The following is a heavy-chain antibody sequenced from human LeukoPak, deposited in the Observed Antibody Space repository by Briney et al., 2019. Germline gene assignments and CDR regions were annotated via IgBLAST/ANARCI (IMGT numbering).Heavy chain of an antibody. V-gene: IGHV1-8*01. D-gene: IGHD3-22*01. CDR1: GYTFTSYD. J-gene: IGHJ3*02. Sequence: ASVKVSCKASGYTFTSYDINWVRQATGQGLEWMGWMNPNSGNTGYAQKFQGRVIMTRNTSISTAYMELSSLRSEDTAVYYCARSRNYYDSSGFLTLDAFDIWGQGTMVTVSS. CDR3: ARSRNYYDSSGFLTLDAFDI. CDR2: MNPNSGNT.